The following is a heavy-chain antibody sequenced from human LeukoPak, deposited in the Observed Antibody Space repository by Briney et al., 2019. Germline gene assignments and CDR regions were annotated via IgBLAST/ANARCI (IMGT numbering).Heavy chain of an antibody. V-gene: IGHV3-30*02. CDR3: APQMMERQKNYYKDV. CDR1: GLIFSTCG. J-gene: IGHJ6*03. Sequence: GGSLRLSCVASGLIFSTCGMHWVRQAPGKGLEWLTHIRYDESATYYADSVKGRFTISRENSKNTLYLQMNSLRGEDTAVYYCAPQMMERQKNYYKDVGGKGTSVTVSS. D-gene: IGHD1-14*01. CDR2: IRYDESAT.